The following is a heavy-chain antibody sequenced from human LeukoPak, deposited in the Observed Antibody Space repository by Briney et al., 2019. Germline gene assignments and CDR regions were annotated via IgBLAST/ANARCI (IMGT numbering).Heavy chain of an antibody. J-gene: IGHJ4*02. Sequence: SETLSLTCAVYGGSFSGYYWSWIRPPPGEGVEWMGEINHSGSTNYNPSLKSRVTISVDTSKNQFSLKLSSVTAADTAVYYCARRGREYGDYVDYWGQGTLVTVSS. V-gene: IGHV4-34*01. D-gene: IGHD4-17*01. CDR3: ARRGREYGDYVDY. CDR2: INHSGST. CDR1: GGSFSGYY.